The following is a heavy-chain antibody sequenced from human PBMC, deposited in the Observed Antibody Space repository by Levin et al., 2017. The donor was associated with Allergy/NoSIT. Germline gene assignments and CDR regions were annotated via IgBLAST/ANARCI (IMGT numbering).Heavy chain of an antibody. CDR1: GGSFSGYY. Sequence: PGGSLRLSCAVYGGSFSGYYWSWIRQPPGKGLEWIGEINHSGSTNYNPSLKSRVTISVDTSKNQFSLKLSSVTAADTAVYYCARGSRYYYYYYMDVWGKGTTVTVSS. V-gene: IGHV4-34*01. CDR2: INHSGST. D-gene: IGHD6-25*01. CDR3: ARGSRYYYYYYMDV. J-gene: IGHJ6*03.